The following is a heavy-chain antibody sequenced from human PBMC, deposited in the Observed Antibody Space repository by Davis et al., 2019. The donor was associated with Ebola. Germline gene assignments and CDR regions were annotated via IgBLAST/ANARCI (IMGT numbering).Heavy chain of an antibody. CDR2: ISAYNGNT. Sequence: ASVKVSCKASGYTFTSYGISWVRQAPGQGLEWMGWISAYNGNTNYAQKLQGRVTMTTDTSTSTAYMELRSLRSDDTAVYYCARVDTAMVTTIYYYYYMDVWGKGTTVTVSS. D-gene: IGHD5-18*01. CDR3: ARVDTAMVTTIYYYYYMDV. V-gene: IGHV1-18*04. J-gene: IGHJ6*03. CDR1: GYTFTSYG.